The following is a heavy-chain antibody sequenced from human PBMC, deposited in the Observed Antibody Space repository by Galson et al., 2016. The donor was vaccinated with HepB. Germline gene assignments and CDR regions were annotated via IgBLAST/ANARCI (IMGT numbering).Heavy chain of an antibody. CDR3: AKERADEPPYYQDV. CDR2: MSTTSGRT. J-gene: IGHJ6*04. D-gene: IGHD3-10*01. Sequence: SLRLSCAASGFTFSSYAMSWVRQAPGKGLEWVSTMSTTSGRTYYADSVKGRFTISRDNSKSTVSLQMNSLRAEDTAVYYCAKERADEPPYYQDVWGTGTTVTVFS. CDR1: GFTFSSYA. V-gene: IGHV3-23*01.